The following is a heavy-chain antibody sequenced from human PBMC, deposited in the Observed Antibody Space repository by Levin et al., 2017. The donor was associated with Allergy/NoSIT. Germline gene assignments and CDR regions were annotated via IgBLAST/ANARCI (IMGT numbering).Heavy chain of an antibody. CDR3: AKRSCSGGSCTADY. Sequence: QSGGSLRLSCAASGFTFSSYAMKWVRQAPGKGLEWVSSISANGAGTEYAGSVKGRFTISRDNSRNTLYLQMNSLRVEDTAVYYCAKRSCSGGSCTADYWGQGTLVTVSS. D-gene: IGHD2-15*01. V-gene: IGHV3-23*01. CDR2: ISANGAGT. J-gene: IGHJ4*02. CDR1: GFTFSSYA.